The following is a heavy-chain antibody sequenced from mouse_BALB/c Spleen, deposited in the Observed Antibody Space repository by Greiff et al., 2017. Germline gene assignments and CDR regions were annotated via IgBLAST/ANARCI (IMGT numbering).Heavy chain of an antibody. CDR3: ATNWDVGYAMDY. D-gene: IGHD4-1*01. Sequence: VQLQQSGPGLVKPSQSLSLTCTVTGYSITSDYAWNWIRQFPGNKLEWMGYISYSGSTSYNPSLKSRISITRDTSKNQFFLQLNSVTTEDTATYYCATNWDVGYAMDYWGQGTSVTVSS. CDR1: GYSITSDYA. CDR2: ISYSGST. J-gene: IGHJ4*01. V-gene: IGHV3-2*02.